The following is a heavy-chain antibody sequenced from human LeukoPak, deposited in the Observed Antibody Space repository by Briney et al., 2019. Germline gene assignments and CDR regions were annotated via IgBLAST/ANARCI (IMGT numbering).Heavy chain of an antibody. CDR3: AIGIAAAGRFDY. J-gene: IGHJ4*02. D-gene: IGHD6-13*01. CDR2: ISYDGSNK. CDR1: GFTLSSYA. Sequence: GRSLRLSCAASGFTLSSYAMHWVRQAPGKGLEWVAVISYDGSNKYYADSVKGRFTISRDNSKNTLYLQMNSLRAEDTAVYYCAIGIAAAGRFDYWGQGTLVTVSS. V-gene: IGHV3-30*04.